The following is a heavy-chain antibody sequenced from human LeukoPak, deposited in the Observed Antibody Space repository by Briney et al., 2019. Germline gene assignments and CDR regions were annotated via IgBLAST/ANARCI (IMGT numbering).Heavy chain of an antibody. CDR3: AKNGQSGFSFDP. Sequence: SETLSLTCTVSGGSISNYYWTWVRQPPGKGLEWIGYVYNTGGTDKNPSLKSRLSMSIDTSTNQFSLKLSSVTAADTAVYYCAKNGQSGFSFDPWGQGTLVTVSS. CDR1: GGSISNYY. D-gene: IGHD1-26*01. V-gene: IGHV4-59*04. J-gene: IGHJ5*02. CDR2: VYNTGGT.